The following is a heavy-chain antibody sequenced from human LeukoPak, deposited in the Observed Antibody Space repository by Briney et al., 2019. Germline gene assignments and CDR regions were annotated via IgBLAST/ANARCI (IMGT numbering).Heavy chain of an antibody. V-gene: IGHV1-18*04. CDR2: ISAYNDNT. J-gene: IGHJ5*02. CDR1: GYTFTSYG. CDR3: ARESLEVGWFDP. Sequence: GASVKVSCKASGYTFTSYGISWVRQAPGQGLEWMGWISAYNDNTNYAQKLQGRVTTTTDTSTSTAYMELRSLRSDDTAVYYCARESLEVGWFDPWGQGTLVTVSS.